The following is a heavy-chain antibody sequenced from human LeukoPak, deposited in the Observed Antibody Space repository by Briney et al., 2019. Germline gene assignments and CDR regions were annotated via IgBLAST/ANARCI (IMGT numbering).Heavy chain of an antibody. D-gene: IGHD3-22*01. V-gene: IGHV3-9*01. CDR2: ISWNSGNT. CDR1: GFTFDDYA. Sequence: PGGSLRLSCAASGFTFDDYAMHWVRHAPGKGLEWVSGISWNSGNTDYADSVKGRFTVSRDNAKNSLYLQMNSLRGDDTAFYYCAKDMAPSITMIVTAFDYWGQGTLVTVSS. J-gene: IGHJ4*02. CDR3: AKDMAPSITMIVTAFDY.